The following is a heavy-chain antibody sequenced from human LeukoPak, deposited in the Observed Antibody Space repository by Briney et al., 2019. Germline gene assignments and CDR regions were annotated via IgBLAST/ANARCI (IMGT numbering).Heavy chain of an antibody. V-gene: IGHV3-23*01. CDR1: GFTFSSYA. Sequence: PGGSLRLSCAASGFTFSSYAMSWVRQAPGKGLEWVSAISGSGGSTYYADSVNGRFTISRDNSKNTLYLQMNSLRAEDTAVYYCAKDQGHVLRYFDWFGNYYMDVWGKGTTVTVSS. J-gene: IGHJ6*03. D-gene: IGHD3-9*01. CDR2: ISGSGGST. CDR3: AKDQGHVLRYFDWFGNYYMDV.